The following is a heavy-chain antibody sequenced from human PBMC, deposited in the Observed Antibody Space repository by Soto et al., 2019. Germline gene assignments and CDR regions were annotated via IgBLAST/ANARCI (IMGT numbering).Heavy chain of an antibody. CDR1: GFTFSSCA. CDR3: AREGIPRPRRYSSSWVNPSYGMDV. D-gene: IGHD6-13*01. CDR2: ISYDGSNK. V-gene: IGHV3-30-3*01. Sequence: PGGSLRLSCAASGFTFSSCAMHWVRQAPGKGLEWVAVISYDGSNKYYADSVKGRFTISRDNSKNTLYLQMNSLRAEDTAVYYCAREGIPRPRRYSSSWVNPSYGMDVWGQGTTVTVSS. J-gene: IGHJ6*02.